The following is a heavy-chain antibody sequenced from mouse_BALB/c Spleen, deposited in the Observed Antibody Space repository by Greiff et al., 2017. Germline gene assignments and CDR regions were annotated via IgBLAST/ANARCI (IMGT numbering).Heavy chain of an antibody. Sequence: EVKLMESGPSLVKPSQTLSLTCSVTGDSITSGYWNWIRKFPGNKLEYMGYISYSGSTYYNPSLKSRISITRDTSKNQYYLQLNSVTTEDTATYYCARWDRYDEAWFAYWGQGTLVTVSA. CDR3: ARWDRYDEAWFAY. J-gene: IGHJ3*01. D-gene: IGHD2-14*01. V-gene: IGHV3-8*02. CDR1: GDSITSGY. CDR2: ISYSGST.